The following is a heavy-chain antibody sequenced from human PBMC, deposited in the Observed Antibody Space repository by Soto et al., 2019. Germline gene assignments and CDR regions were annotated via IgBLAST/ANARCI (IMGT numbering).Heavy chain of an antibody. Sequence: SETLSLTCAVYGGSFSGYYWSWIRQPPGKGLEWIGEINHSGSTNYNPSLKSRVTISVDTSNNQLSLKLRSVTAADTAVYYCARHDGFSSGWIFDYLGHGTLVTVSS. CDR3: ARHDGFSSGWIFDY. J-gene: IGHJ4*01. V-gene: IGHV4-34*01. D-gene: IGHD6-19*01. CDR1: GGSFSGYY. CDR2: INHSGST.